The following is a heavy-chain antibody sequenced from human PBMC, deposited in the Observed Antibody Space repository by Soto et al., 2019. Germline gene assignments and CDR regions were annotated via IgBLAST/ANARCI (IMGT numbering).Heavy chain of an antibody. CDR3: ARDDIPGKAVAIYGMDV. J-gene: IGHJ6*02. CDR2: IWYDESNI. D-gene: IGHD6-19*01. Sequence: QVQLVESGGGVVQPGRSLRLSCAASGFTFSSYGMHWVRQAPGKGLDWVAVIWYDESNIYYADSVKGRFTISRDNSKNTLFLQMNSLRAEDTAVYYCARDDIPGKAVAIYGMDVWGQGTTVTVS. CDR1: GFTFSSYG. V-gene: IGHV3-33*01.